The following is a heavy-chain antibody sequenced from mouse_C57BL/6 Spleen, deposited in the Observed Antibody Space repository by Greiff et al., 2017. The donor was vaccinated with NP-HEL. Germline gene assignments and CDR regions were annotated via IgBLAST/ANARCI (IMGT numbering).Heavy chain of an antibody. CDR1: GYTFTSYW. D-gene: IGHD2-2*01. J-gene: IGHJ1*03. CDR3: TRGIYYGYDERYFDV. CDR2: IYPGNSDT. Sequence: VQLQQSGTVLARPGASVKMSCKTSGYTFTSYWMHWVKQRPGQGLEWIGAIYPGNSDTSYNQKFKGKAKLTAVTSASTAYMELSSLTNEDSAVYYWTRGIYYGYDERYFDVWGTGTTVTVSS. V-gene: IGHV1-5*01.